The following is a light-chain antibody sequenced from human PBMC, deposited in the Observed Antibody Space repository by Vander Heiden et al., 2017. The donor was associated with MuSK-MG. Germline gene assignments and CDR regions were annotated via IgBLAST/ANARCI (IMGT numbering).Light chain of an antibody. J-gene: IGKJ4*01. CDR2: WAC. V-gene: IGKV4-1*01. CDR1: QSVLYSSNNKNY. CDR3: QQDDSTPPDT. Sequence: DIVMTQSPDSLAVSLGERATINCKSSQSVLYSSNNKNYLAWYQQKPGQSPKLLIYWACTLESGVPDRFSGSWSGTDFTLTISSRQAEDVAVYYCQQDDSTPPDTFGGGTKVEIK.